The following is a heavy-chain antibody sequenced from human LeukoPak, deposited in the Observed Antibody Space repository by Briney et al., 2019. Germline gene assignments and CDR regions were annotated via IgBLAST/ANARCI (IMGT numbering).Heavy chain of an antibody. Sequence: GRSLRLSCAASGFTFSSYGMHWVRQAPGKGLEWVAVIWYDGSNKYYADSVKGRFTISRDNSKNTLYLQMNSLRAEDTAVYYCARSGSATGPYYYGMDVWGQGTTVTVSS. V-gene: IGHV3-33*01. CDR2: IWYDGSNK. J-gene: IGHJ6*02. D-gene: IGHD3-10*01. CDR1: GFTFSSYG. CDR3: ARSGSATGPYYYGMDV.